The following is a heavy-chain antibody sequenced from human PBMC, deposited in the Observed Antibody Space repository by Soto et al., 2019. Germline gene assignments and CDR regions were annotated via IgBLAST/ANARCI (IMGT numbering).Heavy chain of an antibody. CDR2: ISGSGGST. CDR3: AKGIVYYYDSSGYFAY. CDR1: GFTFRSYA. V-gene: IGHV3-23*01. Sequence: GGSLRLSCADSGFTFRSYAMSWVRQAPGKGLEWVSAISGSGGSTYYADSVKGRFTISRDNSKNTLYLQMNSLRAEDTAVYYCAKGIVYYYDSSGYFAYWGQGTLVAVSS. D-gene: IGHD3-22*01. J-gene: IGHJ4*02.